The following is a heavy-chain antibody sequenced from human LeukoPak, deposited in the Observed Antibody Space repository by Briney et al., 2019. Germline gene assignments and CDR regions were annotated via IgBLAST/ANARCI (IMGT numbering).Heavy chain of an antibody. V-gene: IGHV4-30-2*01. CDR1: GGSTNTGGYF. D-gene: IGHD3-3*01. J-gene: IGHJ4*02. CDR2: VFRTGRT. Sequence: SETLSLTCTVSGGSTNTGGYFWSWIRQPPGKGLEWIGYVFRTGRTAYNPSLDSRVTISLDRSRNQFSLRLTSVTAADSAMYYCARVEGDWSGYYPLTYWGQGTLVTVSS. CDR3: ARVEGDWSGYYPLTY.